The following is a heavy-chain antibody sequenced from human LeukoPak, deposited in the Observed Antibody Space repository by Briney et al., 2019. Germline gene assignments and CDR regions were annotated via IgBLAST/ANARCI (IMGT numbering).Heavy chain of an antibody. D-gene: IGHD1-1*01. CDR3: ARESNWAYYFDY. CDR2: SSTYNSDT. Sequence: ASVKVSCKASGYTFTSYGISWVRQAPGQGLEWMAWSSTYNSDTKYAQKFQGRVTMTTDTSTQTAYMELRDLRSDDTAVYYCARESNWAYYFDYWGQGTLV. V-gene: IGHV1-18*01. J-gene: IGHJ4*02. CDR1: GYTFTSYG.